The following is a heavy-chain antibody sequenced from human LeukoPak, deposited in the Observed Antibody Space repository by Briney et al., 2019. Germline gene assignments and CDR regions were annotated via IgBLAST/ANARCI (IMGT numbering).Heavy chain of an antibody. CDR3: ARSMRRIRNAFDI. D-gene: IGHD2/OR15-2a*01. V-gene: IGHV4-34*01. Sequence: SETLSLTCAVYGVSFSGYYWSWIRQPPGKGLEWIGEINHSGSTNYNPSLKSRVTISVDTSKNQFSLKLSSVTAADTAVYYCARSMRRIRNAFDIWGQGTMVTVSS. CDR1: GVSFSGYY. CDR2: INHSGST. J-gene: IGHJ3*02.